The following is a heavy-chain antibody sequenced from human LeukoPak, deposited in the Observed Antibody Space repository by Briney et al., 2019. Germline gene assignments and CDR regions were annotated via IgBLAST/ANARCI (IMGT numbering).Heavy chain of an antibody. Sequence: GGSLRLSCAASGFTFSSYSMNWVRQAPGKGLEWVSSISSSSSYIYYADSVKGRFTISRDNAKNSLNLQMNSLRAEDTAVYYCASPYSSRWYELCYWGQGTLVTVSS. V-gene: IGHV3-21*01. D-gene: IGHD6-13*01. J-gene: IGHJ4*02. CDR2: ISSSSSYI. CDR1: GFTFSSYS. CDR3: ASPYSSRWYELCY.